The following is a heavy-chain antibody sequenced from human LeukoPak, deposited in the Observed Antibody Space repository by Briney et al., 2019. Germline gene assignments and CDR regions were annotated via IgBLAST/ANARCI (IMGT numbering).Heavy chain of an antibody. CDR2: IYYTGSS. CDR1: GASINSHF. V-gene: IGHV4-59*08. CDR3: ARGRYYFDY. J-gene: IGHJ4*02. Sequence: SETLSLTCTVSGASINSHFWSSIRQPPGKGLEWVGSIYYTGSSNYNPSLESRHPLSLDTSKTQFSLKLRSVTAADMAVYYCARGRYYFDYWGQGTLVTVSS.